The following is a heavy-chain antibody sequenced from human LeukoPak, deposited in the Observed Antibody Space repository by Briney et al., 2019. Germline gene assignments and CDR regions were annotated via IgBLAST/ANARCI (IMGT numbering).Heavy chain of an antibody. D-gene: IGHD1-26*01. CDR2: VSYSGST. V-gene: IGHV4-61*01. Sequence: PSETPSLTCTVSGGSVSSGGSVSSGRYYWSWIRQPPGKGLEWIGYVSYSGSTNYNPSLHSRVTISIDTSKNQFSLKLSSVTAADTAVYFCARDSFYSGSDYWGQGNLVTVSS. CDR1: GGSVSSGGSVSSGRYY. CDR3: ARDSFYSGSDY. J-gene: IGHJ4*02.